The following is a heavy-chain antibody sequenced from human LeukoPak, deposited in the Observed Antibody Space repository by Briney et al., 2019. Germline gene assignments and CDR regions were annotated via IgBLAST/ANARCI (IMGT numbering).Heavy chain of an antibody. CDR2: IKSKTDGGTT. V-gene: IGHV3-15*01. D-gene: IGHD2-15*01. Sequence: GGSLRLSCAASGFTVSSNYMSWVRQAPGKGLEWVGRIKSKTDGGTTDYAAPVKGRFTISRDDSKNTLYLQMNSLKTEDTAVYYCTTKIYPYCSGGSCYAFDIWGQGTMVTVSS. CDR3: TTKIYPYCSGGSCYAFDI. J-gene: IGHJ3*02. CDR1: GFTVSSNY.